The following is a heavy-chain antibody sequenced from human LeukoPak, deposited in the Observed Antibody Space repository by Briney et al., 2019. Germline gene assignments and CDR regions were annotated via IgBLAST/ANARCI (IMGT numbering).Heavy chain of an antibody. CDR3: ARVTGVIVATTPSYYYMDV. J-gene: IGHJ6*03. D-gene: IGHD5-12*01. Sequence: SETLSLTCTVSGGSISSGGYYWSWIRQHPGKGLEWIWYIYYSGSTYYNPSLKSRVTISVDTSKNQFSLKLSSVTAADTAVYYCARVTGVIVATTPSYYYMDVWGKGTTVTVSS. CDR2: IYYSGST. V-gene: IGHV4-31*03. CDR1: GGSISSGGYY.